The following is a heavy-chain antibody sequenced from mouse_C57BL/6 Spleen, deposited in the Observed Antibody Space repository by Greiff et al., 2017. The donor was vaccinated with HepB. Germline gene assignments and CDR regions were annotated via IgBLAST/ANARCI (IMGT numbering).Heavy chain of an antibody. CDR3: ARDGVASMDY. J-gene: IGHJ4*01. Sequence: EVKLVESAGGLVQPGSSMKLSCTASGFTFSDYYMAWVRQVPEKGLEWVANINYDGSSTYYLDSLKSRFIISRDNAKNILYLQMSSLKSEDTATYYCARDGVASMDYWGQGTSVTVSS. CDR2: INYDGSST. CDR1: GFTFSDYY. V-gene: IGHV5-16*01.